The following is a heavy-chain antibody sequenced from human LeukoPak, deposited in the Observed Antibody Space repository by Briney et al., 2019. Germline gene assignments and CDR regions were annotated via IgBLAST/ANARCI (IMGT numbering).Heavy chain of an antibody. D-gene: IGHD2-15*01. Sequence: GGSLRLSCAASGFTFSSYAMHWVRQAPGKGLEWVAVISYDGSNKYYADSVKGRFTISRDNSKNTLYLQMNSLRAEDTAMYYCARVYCSGGSCYGEVFDYWGQGTLVTVSS. CDR3: ARVYCSGGSCYGEVFDY. CDR2: ISYDGSNK. CDR1: GFTFSSYA. J-gene: IGHJ4*02. V-gene: IGHV3-30-3*01.